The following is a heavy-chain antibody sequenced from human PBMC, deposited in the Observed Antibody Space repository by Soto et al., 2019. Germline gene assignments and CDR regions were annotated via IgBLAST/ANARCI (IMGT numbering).Heavy chain of an antibody. D-gene: IGHD5-12*01. CDR2: IYWNDDK. CDR1: GFSLSTSGVG. V-gene: IGHV2-5*01. Sequence: SGPTLVNPTQTLTLTCTFSGFSLSTSGVGVGWIRQPPGKALEWLALIYWNDDKRYSPSLKSRLTITKDTPKNQVVLTMTNMDPVDTATYYCANQTYSGYGDIFDYWGQGTLVTVSS. CDR3: ANQTYSGYGDIFDY. J-gene: IGHJ4*02.